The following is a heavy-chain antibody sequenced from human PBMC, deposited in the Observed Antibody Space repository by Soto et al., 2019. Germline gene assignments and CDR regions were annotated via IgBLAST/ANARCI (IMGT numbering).Heavy chain of an antibody. D-gene: IGHD3-10*01. CDR1: GDSVSSNSAA. Sequence: SQTLSLTCAISGDSVSSNSAAWNWIRQSPSRGLEWLGRTYYRSKWYNDYAVSVKSRITINPDTSKNQFSLQLNSVTPEDTAVYYCAKAGRHTRNYAFDIWGQGTMVTVS. CDR3: AKAGRHTRNYAFDI. V-gene: IGHV6-1*01. J-gene: IGHJ3*02. CDR2: TYYRSKWYN.